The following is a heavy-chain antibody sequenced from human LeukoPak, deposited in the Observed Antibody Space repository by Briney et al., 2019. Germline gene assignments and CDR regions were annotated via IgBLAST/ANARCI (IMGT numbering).Heavy chain of an antibody. J-gene: IGHJ6*03. CDR3: ARGGWLANYYYYYMDV. D-gene: IGHD6-19*01. V-gene: IGHV4-39*07. Sequence: PSETLSLTCTVSGGSISSRTYYWGWIRQPPGKGLEWIGSIYYSGSTYYNPSLKSRVTISVDTSKNQFSLKVSSVTAADTAVYYCARGGWLANYYYYYMDVWGKGTTVTISS. CDR2: IYYSGST. CDR1: GGSISSRTYY.